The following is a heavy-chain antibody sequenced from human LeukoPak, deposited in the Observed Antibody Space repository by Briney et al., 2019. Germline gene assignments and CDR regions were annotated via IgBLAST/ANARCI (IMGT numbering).Heavy chain of an antibody. J-gene: IGHJ3*02. CDR3: ARGAFYYDILTGQPIDDFDI. CDR1: GGSISSYY. CDR2: IYYSGST. D-gene: IGHD3-9*01. Sequence: SETLSLTCTVSGGSISSYYWSWIRQPPGKGMEWIGYIYYSGSTNYNPSLKSRVTISVDTSKNQFSLKLSSVTAADTAVYYCARGAFYYDILTGQPIDDFDIWGQGTMVTVSS. V-gene: IGHV4-59*01.